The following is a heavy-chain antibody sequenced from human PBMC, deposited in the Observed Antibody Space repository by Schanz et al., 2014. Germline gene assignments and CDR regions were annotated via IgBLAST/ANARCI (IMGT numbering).Heavy chain of an antibody. CDR1: GFSFSDYY. V-gene: IGHV3-11*06. CDR3: ARKMKLGVYGGKGHDSLDI. Sequence: QVHLLESGGGLVEPGGSLRLSCAASGFSFSDYYMSWIRQAPGKGLEWVSTIGTSGGTNYAESVKGRFTISRDNSKNTLYLQMDSLRAEDTAVYYCARKMKLGVYGGKGHDSLDIWGQGTMVTVSS. CDR2: IGTSGGT. D-gene: IGHD4-17*01. J-gene: IGHJ3*02.